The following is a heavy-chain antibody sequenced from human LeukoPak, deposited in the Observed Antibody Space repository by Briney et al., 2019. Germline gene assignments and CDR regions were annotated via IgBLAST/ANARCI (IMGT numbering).Heavy chain of an antibody. Sequence: PSETLSLTCTVSGGSIRSGGYYWSWIRQHPGKGLEWIGYIYYSGSTYYNPSLKSRLTISLDTSKNQFSLTLNSVTAADMAVYYCARGARGVSAANTGAQNWFDPWGQGTLVTVSS. CDR2: IYYSGST. V-gene: IGHV4-31*03. D-gene: IGHD2-2*01. J-gene: IGHJ5*02. CDR3: ARGARGVSAANTGAQNWFDP. CDR1: GGSIRSGGYY.